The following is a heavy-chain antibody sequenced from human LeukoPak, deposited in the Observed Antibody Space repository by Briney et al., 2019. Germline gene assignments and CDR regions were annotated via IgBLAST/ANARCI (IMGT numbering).Heavy chain of an antibody. CDR1: GYTFTSYG. D-gene: IGHD3-22*01. Sequence: ASVKVSCKASGYTFTSYGISWVRQAPGQGLEWMGWINPNSGGTNYAQKFQGRVTMTRDTSISTAYMELSRLRSDDAAVYYCARAPAVYYYDSSGYHPRDYWGQGTLVTVSS. CDR2: INPNSGGT. V-gene: IGHV1-2*02. CDR3: ARAPAVYYYDSSGYHPRDY. J-gene: IGHJ4*02.